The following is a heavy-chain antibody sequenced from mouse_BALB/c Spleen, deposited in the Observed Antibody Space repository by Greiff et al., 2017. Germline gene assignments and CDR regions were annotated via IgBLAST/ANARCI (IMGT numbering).Heavy chain of an antibody. CDR3: VREGTYYRYNFDY. J-gene: IGHJ2*01. V-gene: IGHV2-9-2*01. CDR2: IWTGGGT. CDR1: GFSLTSYD. Sequence: QVQLQQSGPGLVAPSQSLSITCTVSGFSLTSYDISWIRQPPGKGLEWLGVIWTGGGTNYNSAFMSRLSISKDNSKSQVFLKMNSLQTDDTAIYYCVREGTYYRYNFDYWGQGTTLTVSS. D-gene: IGHD2-14*01.